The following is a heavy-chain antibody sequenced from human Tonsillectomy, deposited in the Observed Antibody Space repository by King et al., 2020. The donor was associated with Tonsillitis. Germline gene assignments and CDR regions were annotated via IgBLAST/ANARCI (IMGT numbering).Heavy chain of an antibody. Sequence: QLVQSGAEVKKPGASVKVSCKASGYTFTVSYIHWVRQAPGQGLEWMVCINPNSGATNYEQKFQDRVTMTRDTSISTAYMELSRLRSDDTAVYYCAREPYSSSWDDAFDIWGQGTMVTVSS. V-gene: IGHV1-2*02. D-gene: IGHD6-13*01. CDR1: GYTFTVSY. CDR2: INPNSGAT. J-gene: IGHJ3*02. CDR3: AREPYSSSWDDAFDI.